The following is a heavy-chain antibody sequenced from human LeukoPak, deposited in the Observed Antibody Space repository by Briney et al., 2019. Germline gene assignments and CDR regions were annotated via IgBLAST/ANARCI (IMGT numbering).Heavy chain of an antibody. D-gene: IGHD3-3*01. V-gene: IGHV1-2*02. CDR1: GYTFTGYY. CDR2: INPNSGGT. J-gene: IGHJ4*02. CDR3: ATPLFFELLRPHSNFDY. Sequence: ASVKVSCKASGYTFTGYYMHWVRQAPGQGVEWVGWINPNSGGTNYAQKFQGRVTMTRDTSISTAYMELSRLRSDDTAVYYCATPLFFELLRPHSNFDYWGQGTLVTVSS.